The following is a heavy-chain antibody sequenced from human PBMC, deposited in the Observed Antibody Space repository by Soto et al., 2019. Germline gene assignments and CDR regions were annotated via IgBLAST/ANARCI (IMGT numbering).Heavy chain of an antibody. J-gene: IGHJ4*02. CDR1: GFTFSSYG. Sequence: HPGGSLRLSCAASGFTFSSYGMHWVRQAPGKGLEWVAVIWYDGSNKYYADSVKGRFTISRDNSKNTLYLQMNSLRAEDTAVYYCARADTVTKSDLDYWGQGTLVTVSS. CDR2: IWYDGSNK. D-gene: IGHD4-17*01. CDR3: ARADTVTKSDLDY. V-gene: IGHV3-33*01.